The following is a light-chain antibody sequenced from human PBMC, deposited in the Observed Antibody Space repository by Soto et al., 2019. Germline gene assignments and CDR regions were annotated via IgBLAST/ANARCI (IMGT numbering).Light chain of an antibody. J-gene: IGKJ2*01. CDR3: QHYGRSAYT. CDR2: GAS. Sequence: EIVLTQSPGTLSLSPGERATLSCRASQSVSSTYLAWYQQKPGQAPRLLIYGASSRATGIPDRFSGSGSGTDVTLTISRLEPEDLAVYYCQHYGRSAYTFGQGTTLEIK. V-gene: IGKV3-20*01. CDR1: QSVSSTY.